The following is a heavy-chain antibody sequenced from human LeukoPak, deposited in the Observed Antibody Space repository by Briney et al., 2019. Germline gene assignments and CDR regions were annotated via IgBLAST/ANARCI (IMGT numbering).Heavy chain of an antibody. CDR1: GGTFSSYA. D-gene: IGHD4-23*01. V-gene: IGHV1-69*13. CDR2: TIPIFGKA. J-gene: IGHJ3*01. CDR3: ARDMSTRVTPISYAFDV. Sequence: SVKVSCKASGGTFSSYAISWVRQAPGQGLEWMGGTIPIFGKANYAQKFQGRVTITADESTSTAYMELSSLRFEDTAVYYCARDMSTRVTPISYAFDVWGQGTMVTVSS.